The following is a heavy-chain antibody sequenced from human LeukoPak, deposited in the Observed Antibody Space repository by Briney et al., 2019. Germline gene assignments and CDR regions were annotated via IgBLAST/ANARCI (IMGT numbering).Heavy chain of an antibody. J-gene: IGHJ6*02. Sequence: ASVKVSCKASGGTFSSYAISWVRQAPGQGLEWMGRIIPILGIANYAQKFQGRVTITADKSTSTAYMELSSLRSEDTAVYYCASLYESSGSFMDVWGQGTTVAVSS. V-gene: IGHV1-69*04. D-gene: IGHD3-22*01. CDR3: ASLYESSGSFMDV. CDR1: GGTFSSYA. CDR2: IIPILGIA.